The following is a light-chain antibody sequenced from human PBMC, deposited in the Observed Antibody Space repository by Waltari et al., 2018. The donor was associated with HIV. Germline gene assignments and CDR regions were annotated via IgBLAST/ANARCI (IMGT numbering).Light chain of an antibody. J-gene: IGKJ2*01. V-gene: IGKV3-20*01. CDR3: QQYGSTPRT. CDR2: GAS. CDR1: QSGSSSY. Sequence: EIVLTQSPGTLSLSPGERATLSCRASQSGSSSYLAWYQVKPGQAPRLLVYGASSRAADIPDRFSGSGSGTDFTLTIRRLEAEDVAVYYCQQYGSTPRTFGQGTKLEIK.